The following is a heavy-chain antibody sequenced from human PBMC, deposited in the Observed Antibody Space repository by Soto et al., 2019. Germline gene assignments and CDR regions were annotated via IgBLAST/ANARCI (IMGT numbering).Heavy chain of an antibody. V-gene: IGHV3-30-3*01. D-gene: IGHD3-16*01. J-gene: IGHJ4*02. Sequence: QVQLVESGGGVVQPGRSLRLSCAASGFTFSSYAMHWVRQAPGKGLEWVAVISYDGSNKYYADSVKGRFTISRDNSKNTLYLQMNSLRAEDTAVYYCARERSLRFLLDYWGQGTLVTVSS. CDR2: ISYDGSNK. CDR1: GFTFSSYA. CDR3: ARERSLRFLLDY.